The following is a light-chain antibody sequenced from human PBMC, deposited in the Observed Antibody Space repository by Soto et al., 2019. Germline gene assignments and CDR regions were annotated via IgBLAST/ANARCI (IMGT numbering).Light chain of an antibody. J-gene: IGKJ5*01. V-gene: IGKV3-11*01. CDR1: QSVSSY. CDR2: DVS. Sequence: EIVLTQSPATLSLSPCERATLSCRASQSVSSYLAWYQQKPGQAPRLLIYDVSNRATGIPARFSGSGSGTDFTLTISSLEPEDFAVYYCQQRNYWQVTFGQGTRLEIK. CDR3: QQRNYWQVT.